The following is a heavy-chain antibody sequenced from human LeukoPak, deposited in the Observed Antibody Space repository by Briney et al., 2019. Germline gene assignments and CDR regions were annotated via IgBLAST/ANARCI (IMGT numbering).Heavy chain of an antibody. J-gene: IGHJ6*02. CDR2: FDPEDGET. Sequence: ASVKVSCKVSGYTLTELSVHWVRQAPGKGLEWMGGFDPEDGETIYAQKFQGRVTMTRDTSTSTVYMELSSLRSEDTAVYYCASTPAGGDPPYGMDVWGQGTTVTVSS. CDR3: ASTPAGGDPPYGMDV. V-gene: IGHV1-24*01. D-gene: IGHD1-1*01. CDR1: GYTLTELS.